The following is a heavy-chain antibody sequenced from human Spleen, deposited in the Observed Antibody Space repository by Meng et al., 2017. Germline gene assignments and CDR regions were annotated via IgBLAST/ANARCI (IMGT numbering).Heavy chain of an antibody. CDR1: GYPFYSLG. CDR3: ARDYVWGSYRYIDY. V-gene: IGHV7-4-1*02. CDR2: ITTNTRKP. J-gene: IGHJ4*02. Sequence: QVQMVQAGSQLKKPGHSVKVSCKAPGYPFYSLGINWVRQAPGQGPEWMGWITTNTRKPTYAQGFTGRFVFSLDTSISTAYLQISTLKAEDTAIYYCARDYVWGSYRYIDYWGQGTLVTVSS. D-gene: IGHD3-16*02.